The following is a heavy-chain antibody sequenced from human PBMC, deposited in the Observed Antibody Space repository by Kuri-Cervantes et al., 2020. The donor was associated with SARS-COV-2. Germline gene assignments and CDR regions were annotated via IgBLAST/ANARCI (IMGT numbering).Heavy chain of an antibody. CDR2: IYYSGST. J-gene: IGHJ4*02. CDR3: ARQGDGGFRAVAGTTEWGY. CDR1: GGSISSSSYY. Sequence: SDTLSLTCTASGGSISSSSYYWGWIRQPPGKGLEWIGSIYYSGSTYYNPSLKSRVTISVDTSKNQFSLKLSSVTAADTAVYYCARQGDGGFRAVAGTTEWGYWGQGTLVTVSS. D-gene: IGHD6-19*01. V-gene: IGHV4-39*01.